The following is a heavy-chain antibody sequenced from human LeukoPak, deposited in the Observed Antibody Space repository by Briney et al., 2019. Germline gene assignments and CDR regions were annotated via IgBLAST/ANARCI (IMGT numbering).Heavy chain of an antibody. D-gene: IGHD2-2*01. CDR2: ISSTSSTI. J-gene: IGHJ6*03. CDR3: ARDKDCSSTSCSHYYYYYMDV. CDR1: GFTFSSYS. V-gene: IGHV3-48*01. Sequence: GGSLRLSCAASGFTFSSYSMNWVRQAPGKGLEWISYISSTSSTIYYADSVKGRFTISRDNAKNSLYLQMNSLRADDTAVYYCARDKDCSSTSCSHYYYYYMDVWGNGTTVTISS.